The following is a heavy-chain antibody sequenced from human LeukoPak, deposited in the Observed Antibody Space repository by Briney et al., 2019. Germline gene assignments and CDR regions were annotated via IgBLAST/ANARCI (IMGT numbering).Heavy chain of an antibody. J-gene: IGHJ4*02. V-gene: IGHV3-74*01. D-gene: IGHD5-24*01. CDR3: VRDRDGYNW. CDR1: GFIFTDYL. CDR2: TASDGSFT. Sequence: GGSLRLSCAASGFIFTDYLMHWVRQVPGKGLVWASRTASDGSFTNYADSVKGRFTISRDNAKNTLFLQMNSLRVDDTAVYYCVRDRDGYNWWGQGTLVTVSS.